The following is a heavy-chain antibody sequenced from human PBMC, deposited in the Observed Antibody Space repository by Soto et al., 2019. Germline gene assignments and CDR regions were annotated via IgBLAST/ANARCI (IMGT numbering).Heavy chain of an antibody. J-gene: IGHJ5*02. D-gene: IGHD3-9*01. CDR1: GYTFTSYG. CDR2: ISAYNGNT. CDR3: ARDPQHYDILTGYYNLNWFDP. Sequence: ASVKVSCKASGYTFTSYGISWVRQAPGQGLEWMGWISAYNGNTNYAQKLQGRVTMTTDTSTSTAYMELRSLGSDDTAVYYCARDPQHYDILTGYYNLNWFDPWG. V-gene: IGHV1-18*01.